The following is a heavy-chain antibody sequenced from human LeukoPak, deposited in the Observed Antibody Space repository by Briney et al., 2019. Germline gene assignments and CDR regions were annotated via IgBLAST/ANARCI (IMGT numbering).Heavy chain of an antibody. CDR2: ISSSSSTI. CDR1: GFTFSSYS. CDR3: ARDSHVLWFGDFDY. D-gene: IGHD3-10*01. J-gene: IGHJ4*02. V-gene: IGHV3-48*01. Sequence: GGSLRLSCAASGFTFSSYSMNWVRQAPGKGLEWVSYISSSSSTIYYADSVKGRFTISRDNAKNSLYLQMNSPRAEDTAVYYCARDSHVLWFGDFDYWGQGTLVTVSS.